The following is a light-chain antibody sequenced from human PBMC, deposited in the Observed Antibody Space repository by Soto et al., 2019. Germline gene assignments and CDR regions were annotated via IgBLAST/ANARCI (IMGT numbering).Light chain of an antibody. V-gene: IGKV1-9*01. CDR1: QGIGSY. CDR2: LAS. Sequence: DVQLTQSPSFLSTSVGDRVTITCRASQGIGSYLAWYQQKPGQAPKFLVCLASTLQSGVPSRFSGSGSGTEFTLTITSLQPDDFATYYCQQYNRYPWTFGQGTKVDIK. CDR3: QQYNRYPWT. J-gene: IGKJ1*01.